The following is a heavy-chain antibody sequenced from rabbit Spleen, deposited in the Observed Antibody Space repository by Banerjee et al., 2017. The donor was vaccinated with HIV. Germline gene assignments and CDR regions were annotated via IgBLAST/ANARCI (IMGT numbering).Heavy chain of an antibody. J-gene: IGHJ4*01. CDR2: IHTTSITT. V-gene: IGHV1S45*01. Sequence: QEQLEESGGGLVKPEGSLTLTCKASGIDVSTYYYMCWVRQAPGKGLEWLACIHTTSITTYYASWAKGRFTISKTSSTTVTLQMTSLTAADTATYFCARGANSNGDGYEMWGPGTLVTVS. CDR1: GIDVSTYYY. CDR3: ARGANSNGDGYEM. D-gene: IGHD6-1*01.